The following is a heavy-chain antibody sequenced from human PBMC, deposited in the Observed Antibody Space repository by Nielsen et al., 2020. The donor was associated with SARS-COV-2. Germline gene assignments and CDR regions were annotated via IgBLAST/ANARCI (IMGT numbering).Heavy chain of an antibody. J-gene: IGHJ5*02. CDR3: ARGERNQLDWFDP. CDR2: INHSGST. D-gene: IGHD2-2*01. V-gene: IGHV4-34*01. Sequence: RQAPGKGLEWIGEINHSGSTNYNPSLKSRVTISVDTSKNQFSLKLSSVTAADTAVYYCARGERNQLDWFDPWGQGTLVTVSS.